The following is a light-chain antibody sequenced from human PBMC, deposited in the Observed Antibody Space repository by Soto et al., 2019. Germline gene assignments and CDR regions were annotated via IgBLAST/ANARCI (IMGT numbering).Light chain of an antibody. J-gene: IGKJ4*01. CDR1: QSVSSY. V-gene: IGKV3-11*01. CDR2: DAS. CDR3: QHRFNWPLT. Sequence: EIVLTQSPATLSLSPGERATLSCRASQSVSSYLAWYQQKPGQAPRLLIYDASNRATGIPARFSGSGSGTDFTLTISSLEPVDFAVYYCQHRFNWPLTVGGGTKVEIK.